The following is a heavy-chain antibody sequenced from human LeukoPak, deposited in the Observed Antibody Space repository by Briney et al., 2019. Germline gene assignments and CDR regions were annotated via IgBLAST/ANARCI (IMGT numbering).Heavy chain of an antibody. J-gene: IGHJ4*02. CDR2: VIGSAGST. V-gene: IGHV3-23*01. CDR1: GFTFSTYA. Sequence: GGSLRLSCAASGFTFSTYAMSWVRQAPGKGLKWVSGVIGSAGSTYYADSVKGRFTISRDNSKNTLYLQMNSLRAEDTAVYYCARKSGDSDSSGYYVDYWGQGTLVTVSS. D-gene: IGHD3-22*01. CDR3: ARKSGDSDSSGYYVDY.